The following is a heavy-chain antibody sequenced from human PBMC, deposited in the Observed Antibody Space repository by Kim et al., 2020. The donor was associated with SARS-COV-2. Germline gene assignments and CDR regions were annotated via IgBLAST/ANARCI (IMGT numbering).Heavy chain of an antibody. V-gene: IGHV3-30-3*02. J-gene: IGHJ6*02. CDR2: ISYDGSKK. CDR1: GFTFNNFA. Sequence: GGSLRLSCAASGFTFNNFAMNWVRQAPGKGLEWVALISYDGSKKYYADSLKGRFTISRDTSKNTLYLQMNSLRPEDTAVYYCAKDKLCVMIRFWGYSCGMDVWGQGTTVTVSS. D-gene: IGHD3-16*01. CDR3: AKDKLCVMIRFWGYSCGMDV.